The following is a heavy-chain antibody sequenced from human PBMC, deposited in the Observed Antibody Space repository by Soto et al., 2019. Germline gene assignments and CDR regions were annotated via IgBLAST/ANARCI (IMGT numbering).Heavy chain of an antibody. D-gene: IGHD4-17*01. V-gene: IGHV3-48*03. Sequence: PGGSLRLSCAASGFTFSTYEMNWVRQAPGKGLDWVSYIISRHDTIYYADSVKGRFTISRDNTKGALYLQMNSLRVQDKAVYYCAXESYGGNPLXPGRQGTLVTVSS. J-gene: IGHJ5*02. CDR3: AXESYGGNPLXP. CDR1: GFTFSTYE. CDR2: IISRHDTI.